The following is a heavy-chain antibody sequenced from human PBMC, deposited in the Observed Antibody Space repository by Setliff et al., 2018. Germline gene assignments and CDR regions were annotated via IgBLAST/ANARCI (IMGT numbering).Heavy chain of an antibody. V-gene: IGHV1-18*01. Sequence: ASVKVSCKASGYTFTSYGTSWVRQAPGQGLEWMGWISAYNGNTNYAQKLQGRVTMTTDTSTRTAYMEVTSLRSDDTAVYYCATEKFPGDWGDYWGQGTLVTVSS. CDR3: ATEKFPGDWGDY. CDR2: ISAYNGNT. CDR1: GYTFTSYG. J-gene: IGHJ4*02. D-gene: IGHD2-21*01.